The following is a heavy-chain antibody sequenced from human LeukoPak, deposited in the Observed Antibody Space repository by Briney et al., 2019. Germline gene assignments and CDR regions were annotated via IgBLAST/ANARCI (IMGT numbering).Heavy chain of an antibody. CDR1: GGSFSGYY. J-gene: IGHJ4*02. CDR3: ASLPIESSSSWYETTPVRGFDY. D-gene: IGHD6-13*01. CDR2: INHSGST. Sequence: SETLSLTCAVYGGSFSGYYWSWIRQPPGKGLEWIGEINHSGSTNYNPSLKSRVTISVDTSKNQFSLKLSSVTAADTAVYYCASLPIESSSSWYETTPVRGFDYWGQGTLVTVSS. V-gene: IGHV4-34*01.